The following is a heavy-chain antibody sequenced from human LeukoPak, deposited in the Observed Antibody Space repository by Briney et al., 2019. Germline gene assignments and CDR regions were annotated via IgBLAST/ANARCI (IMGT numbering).Heavy chain of an antibody. Sequence: GGSLRLSCAASGFTFSIYAMSWVRQAPGKVLEWVSAISGSGGSTYYADSVKGRFTISRDNSKNTLYLQMNSLRAEDTDVYYCAKDAVLWFGTSSHLYYFDYWGQGTLVTVSS. CDR1: GFTFSIYA. CDR3: AKDAVLWFGTSSHLYYFDY. CDR2: ISGSGGST. V-gene: IGHV3-23*01. J-gene: IGHJ4*02. D-gene: IGHD3-10*01.